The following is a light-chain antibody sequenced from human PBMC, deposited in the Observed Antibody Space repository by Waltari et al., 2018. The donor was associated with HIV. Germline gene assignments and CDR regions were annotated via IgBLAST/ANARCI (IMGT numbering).Light chain of an antibody. CDR3: CSYAGSDTLV. J-gene: IGLJ3*02. CDR1: SSNVGTYNL. Sequence: HSALTQPASVSGSPGQSITISCTGTSSNVGTYNLVSWYQQHPGKAPKLLIDEVKRRPSGRSDRFSGSKSGNTASLTVSGLQAEDEAIYYCCSYAGSDTLVFGGGTSLTIL. V-gene: IGLV2-23*02. CDR2: EVK.